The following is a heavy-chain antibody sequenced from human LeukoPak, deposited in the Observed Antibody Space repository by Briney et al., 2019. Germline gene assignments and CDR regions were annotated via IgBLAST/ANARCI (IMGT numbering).Heavy chain of an antibody. V-gene: IGHV4-39*07. CDR1: GGSISSSSYY. CDR2: IYYSGST. Sequence: SETLSLTCTVSGGSISSSSYYWGWIRQPPGKGLEWIGSIYYSGSTYYNPSLKSRVTISVDTSKNQFSLKLSSVTAADTAVYYCARALKYRQIALPFDYWGQGTLVTVSS. J-gene: IGHJ4*02. CDR3: ARALKYRQIALPFDY. D-gene: IGHD5-12*01.